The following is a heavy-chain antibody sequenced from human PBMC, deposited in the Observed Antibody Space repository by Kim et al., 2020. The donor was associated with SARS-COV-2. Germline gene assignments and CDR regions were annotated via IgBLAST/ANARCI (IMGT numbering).Heavy chain of an antibody. D-gene: IGHD2-2*01. V-gene: IGHV4-59*09. Sequence: GSTNYSPSLKSRVTISVDTSKNQFSLKLSSVTAADTAVYYCARGPYHFDYWGQGTLVTVSS. CDR3: ARGPYHFDY. CDR2: GST. J-gene: IGHJ4*02.